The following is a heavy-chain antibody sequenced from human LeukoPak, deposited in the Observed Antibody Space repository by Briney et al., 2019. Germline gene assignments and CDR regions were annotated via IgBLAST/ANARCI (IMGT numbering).Heavy chain of an antibody. Sequence: PSETLSLSCAVYGGSFSGYYWSWIRQPPGKGLEWIGEINHSGSTNYNPSLKSRVTISVDTSKNQFSLKLSSVTAADTAVYYCARSLSNYDFWSGQTAAYYFDYWGQGTLVTVSS. CDR1: GGSFSGYY. D-gene: IGHD3-3*01. V-gene: IGHV4-34*01. CDR3: ARSLSNYDFWSGQTAAYYFDY. J-gene: IGHJ4*02. CDR2: INHSGST.